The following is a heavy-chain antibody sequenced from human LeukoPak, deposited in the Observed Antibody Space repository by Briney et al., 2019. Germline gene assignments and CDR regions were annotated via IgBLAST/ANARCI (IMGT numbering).Heavy chain of an antibody. CDR2: INHSGST. V-gene: IGHV4-34*01. CDR1: GGSFSGYY. J-gene: IGHJ5*02. D-gene: IGHD3-9*01. Sequence: SETLSLTCAVYGGSFSGYYWSWIRQPPGKGLEWIGEINHSGSTNHNPSLKSRVTISVDTSKNQFSLKLSSVTAADTAVYYCARGGHLVLRYFDWSPGENWFDPWGQGTLVTVSS. CDR3: ARGGHLVLRYFDWSPGENWFDP.